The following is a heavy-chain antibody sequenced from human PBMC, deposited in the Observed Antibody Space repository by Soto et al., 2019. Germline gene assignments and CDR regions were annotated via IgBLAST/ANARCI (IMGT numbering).Heavy chain of an antibody. V-gene: IGHV3-21*01. J-gene: IGHJ6*02. Sequence: RGSPRLACAASGFTFSQYSVNWVRQAPGKGLEWVSSISSRSTYIFYADSVKGRFTISRDNAKNSLYLQMNSLRAEDTGVYYFARLRLSAAVDYYSSCCMPVSGQTPTLTLSS. CDR1: GFTFSQYS. CDR2: ISSRSTYI. CDR3: ARLRLSAAVDYYSSCCMPV. D-gene: IGHD6-13*01.